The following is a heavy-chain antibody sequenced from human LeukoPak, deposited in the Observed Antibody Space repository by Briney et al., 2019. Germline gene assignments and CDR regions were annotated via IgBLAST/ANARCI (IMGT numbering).Heavy chain of an antibody. CDR2: ISWNSGSI. CDR1: GLTFDDYA. J-gene: IGHJ4*02. Sequence: GGSLRLSCAASGLTFDDYAMHWVRQAPGKGLEWVSGISWNSGSIGYADSVKGRFTISRDNAKNSLYLQMNSLRAEDTALYYCAKDGSSSWARVYFDYWGQGTLVTVSS. CDR3: AKDGSSSWARVYFDY. D-gene: IGHD6-13*01. V-gene: IGHV3-9*01.